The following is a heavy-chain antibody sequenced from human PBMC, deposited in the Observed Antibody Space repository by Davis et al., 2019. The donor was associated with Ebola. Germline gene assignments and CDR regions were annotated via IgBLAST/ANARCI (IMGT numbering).Heavy chain of an antibody. CDR1: GFTLSSNS. J-gene: IGHJ4*02. D-gene: IGHD1-14*01. Sequence: GESLKISCAASGFTLSSNSMNWVRQAPGKGLEWVAVISYDGSNKYYADSVKGRFTISRDNSKNTLYLQMNSLRAEDTAVYYCAKVTGQRGYWGQGTLVTVSS. CDR2: ISYDGSNK. CDR3: AKVTGQRGY. V-gene: IGHV3-30*18.